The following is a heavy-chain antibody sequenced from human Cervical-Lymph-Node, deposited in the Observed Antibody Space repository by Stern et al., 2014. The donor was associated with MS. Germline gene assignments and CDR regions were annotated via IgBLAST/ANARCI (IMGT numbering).Heavy chain of an antibody. CDR3: AHSPQSYDYVWGSYRPLGAYYFDY. Sequence: QVTLRESGPTLVKPTQTLTLTCTFSGFSLSTSGVGVGWIRQPPGKALEWLALIYWNDDKRYSPSLKSRLTITKDTSKNQVVLTMTNMDPVDTATYYCAHSPQSYDYVWGSYRPLGAYYFDYWGQGTLVTVSS. J-gene: IGHJ4*02. V-gene: IGHV2-5*01. CDR1: GFSLSTSGVG. CDR2: IYWNDDK. D-gene: IGHD3-16*02.